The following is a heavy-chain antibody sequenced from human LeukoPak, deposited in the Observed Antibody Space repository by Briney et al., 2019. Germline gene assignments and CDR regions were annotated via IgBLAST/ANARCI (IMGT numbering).Heavy chain of an antibody. D-gene: IGHD2-15*01. CDR3: ATRAQLGLLLSQFDY. CDR2: ISTYNGNT. J-gene: IGHJ4*02. V-gene: IGHV1-18*01. Sequence: ASVKVSCKASGYSFVLYGISWVRQAPGQGPEWMGWISTYNGNTKYAEKFQGRVTMTTDTPTSTAYMELSSLRSEDTAVYYCATRAQLGLLLSQFDYWGQGTLVTVSS. CDR1: GYSFVLYG.